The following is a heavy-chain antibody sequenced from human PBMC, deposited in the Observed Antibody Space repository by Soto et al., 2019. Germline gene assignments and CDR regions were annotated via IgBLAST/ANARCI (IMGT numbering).Heavy chain of an antibody. D-gene: IGHD6-13*01. Sequence: PSETLSLTCTVSGGSLSSYYWTWIRQPPGKGLEWIGYVYYSGNTNYNPSLKSRVTISVDTSKNQFSLKLGSVTAADTAVYYCAGGRQQLVNHDAFDIWGQGTMVTVSS. CDR3: AGGRQQLVNHDAFDI. CDR1: GGSLSSYY. J-gene: IGHJ3*02. V-gene: IGHV4-59*01. CDR2: VYYSGNT.